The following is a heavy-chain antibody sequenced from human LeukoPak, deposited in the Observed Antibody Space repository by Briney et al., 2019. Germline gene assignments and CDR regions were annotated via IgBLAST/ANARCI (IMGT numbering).Heavy chain of an antibody. CDR3: ARGSGYSSSWYVH. CDR2: IIPILGIA. V-gene: IGHV1-69*04. J-gene: IGHJ4*02. CDR1: GYTFTGYY. Sequence: SVKVSCKTSGYTFTGYYMHWVRQAPGQGLEWMGRIIPILGIANYAQKFQGRVTITADKSTSTAYMELSSLRSEDTAVYYCARGSGYSSSWYVHWGQGTLVTVSS. D-gene: IGHD6-13*01.